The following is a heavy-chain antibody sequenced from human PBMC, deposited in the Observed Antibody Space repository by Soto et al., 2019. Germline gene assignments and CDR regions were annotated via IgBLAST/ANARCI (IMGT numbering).Heavy chain of an antibody. CDR3: ARGWGSKWYYFDS. CDR2: IFDNGDV. V-gene: IGHV4-59*01. Sequence: QVRLQESGPGLVRPSETLSLTCTVSGVSSTSFYWSWIRQSPGKGLEWIGYIFDNGDVKYNPSLMRRLTMSIDMSKNAFSLRLKSVTAADTAMYYCARGWGSKWYYFDSWGEGTLVTVSS. D-gene: IGHD3-16*01. CDR1: GVSSTSFY. J-gene: IGHJ4*02.